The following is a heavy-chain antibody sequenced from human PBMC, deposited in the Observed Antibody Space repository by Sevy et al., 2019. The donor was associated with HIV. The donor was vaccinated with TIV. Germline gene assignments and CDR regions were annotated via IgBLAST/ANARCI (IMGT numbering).Heavy chain of an antibody. CDR2: ISSSGSTI. Sequence: GGSLRLSCAASGFTFSSYEMNWVRQAPGKGLEWVSYISSSGSTIYYAYSVKGRFTISRDNAKNSLYLQMNSLRAEDTAVYYCARYYGSGSRRWDMDVWGKGTTVTVSS. D-gene: IGHD3-10*01. J-gene: IGHJ6*03. CDR3: ARYYGSGSRRWDMDV. V-gene: IGHV3-48*03. CDR1: GFTFSSYE.